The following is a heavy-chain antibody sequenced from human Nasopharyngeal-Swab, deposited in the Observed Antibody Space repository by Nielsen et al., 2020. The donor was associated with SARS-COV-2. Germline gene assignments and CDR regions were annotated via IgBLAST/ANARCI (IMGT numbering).Heavy chain of an antibody. CDR2: IKSKTDGGTT. CDR3: TTGTTAQRDY. V-gene: IGHV3-15*01. Sequence: GESLKISCAASGFTFSSYAMSRVRQAPGKGLEWVGRIKSKTDGGTTDYAAPVKGRFTISRDDSKNTLYLQMNSLKTEDTAVYYCTTGTTAQRDYWGQGTLVTVSS. D-gene: IGHD1-1*01. J-gene: IGHJ4*02. CDR1: GFTFSSYA.